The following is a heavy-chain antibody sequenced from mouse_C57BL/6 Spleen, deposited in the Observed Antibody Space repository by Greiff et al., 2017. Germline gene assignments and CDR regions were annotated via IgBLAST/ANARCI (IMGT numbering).Heavy chain of an antibody. CDR3: ARRIYYYGSSNYWYFDV. D-gene: IGHD1-1*01. J-gene: IGHJ1*03. V-gene: IGHV1-53*01. CDR2: INPSNGGT. Sequence: QVQLQQPGTELVKPGASVKLSCKASGYTFTSYWMHWVKQRPGQGLEWIGNINPSNGGTNYNEKFKSKATLTVDKSSSTAYMQLSSLTAEDSTVYYGARRIYYYGSSNYWYFDVWGTGTTVTVSS. CDR1: GYTFTSYW.